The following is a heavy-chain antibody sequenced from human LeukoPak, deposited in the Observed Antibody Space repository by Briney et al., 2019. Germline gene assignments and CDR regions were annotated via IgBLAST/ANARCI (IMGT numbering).Heavy chain of an antibody. CDR1: GGSISSYY. CDR2: IYYSGST. CDR3: ARDLRELHSDY. V-gene: IGHV4-59*01. J-gene: IGHJ4*02. Sequence: SETLSLTCTVSGGSISSYYWSWIRQPPGKGLEWIGYIYYSGSTNYNPSLKSRVTISVDTSKNQFSLKLSSVTAADTAVYYCARDLRELHSDYWGQGTLVTVSS. D-gene: IGHD1-7*01.